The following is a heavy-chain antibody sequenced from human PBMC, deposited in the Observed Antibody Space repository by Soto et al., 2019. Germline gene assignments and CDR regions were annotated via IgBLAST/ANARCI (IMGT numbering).Heavy chain of an antibody. J-gene: IGHJ5*02. CDR3: AKRASPANIDNWFDP. Sequence: PWGSLRLSCVGSGFFFKNFAINCVRHPPGKGLEWVSVIRGTGLNTYYAASVKGRFNISRDNSKNTVYLQMDSLKVEDTAVYYCAKRASPANIDNWFDPWGPGTQVTVSS. V-gene: IGHV3-23*01. CDR1: GFFFKNFA. CDR2: IRGTGLNT.